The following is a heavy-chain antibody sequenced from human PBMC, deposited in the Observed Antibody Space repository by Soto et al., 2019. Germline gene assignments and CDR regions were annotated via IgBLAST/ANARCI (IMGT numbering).Heavy chain of an antibody. CDR1: GGSFSGYY. CDR2: INHSGST. J-gene: IGHJ6*03. V-gene: IGHV4-34*01. Sequence: SETLSLTCAVYGGSFSGYYWSWIRQPPGKGLEWIGEINHSGSTNYNPSLKSRVTISVDTSKNQFSLKLSSVTAADTAVYYCARVGYSYYYMDFWGKGTTVTVSS. CDR3: ARVGYSYYYMDF.